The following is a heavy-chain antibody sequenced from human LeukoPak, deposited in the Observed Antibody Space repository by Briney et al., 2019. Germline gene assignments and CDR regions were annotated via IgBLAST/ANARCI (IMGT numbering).Heavy chain of an antibody. J-gene: IGHJ6*03. CDR1: GYTFTSYG. V-gene: IGHV1-18*01. D-gene: IGHD3-3*01. Sequence: ASVKVSCKASGYTFTSYGISRVRQAPGQGLEWMGWISAYNGNTNYAQKLQGRVTMTTDTSTSTACMELRSLRSDDTAVYYCARSLFPYYDFWSGYYTSGHYYMDVWGKGTTVTVSS. CDR3: ARSLFPYYDFWSGYYTSGHYYMDV. CDR2: ISAYNGNT.